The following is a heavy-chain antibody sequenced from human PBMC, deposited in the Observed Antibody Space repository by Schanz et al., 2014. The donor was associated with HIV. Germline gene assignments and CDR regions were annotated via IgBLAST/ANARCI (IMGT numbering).Heavy chain of an antibody. D-gene: IGHD3-10*01. CDR1: GFTFSSYT. CDR3: AKIRGTRGAYDGMDV. V-gene: IGHV3-23*04. J-gene: IGHJ6*02. Sequence: VQLVGSGGGLVQAGGSLRLSCAASGFTFSSYTMTWGRQAPGRGLGWASGIGGSRGGTYYADSVKGRFTISRDNSKNTMFLQMNSLRVEDTAIYYCAKIRGTRGAYDGMDVWGQGTTVTVSS. CDR2: IGGSRGGT.